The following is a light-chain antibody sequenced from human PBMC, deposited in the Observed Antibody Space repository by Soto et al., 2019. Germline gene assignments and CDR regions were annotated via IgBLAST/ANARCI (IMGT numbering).Light chain of an antibody. V-gene: IGLV2-8*01. CDR3: SSHAGSTVV. J-gene: IGLJ2*01. Sequence: QSVLTQPPSASGSPGQSVTISCTGTSSDVGGYNYVSWSQQLPGQAPKLMIYDVTERPSGVPDRFSGSKSGNTASLTVSGLLAEDEADYYCSSHAGSTVVFGGGTKLTVL. CDR1: SSDVGGYNY. CDR2: DVT.